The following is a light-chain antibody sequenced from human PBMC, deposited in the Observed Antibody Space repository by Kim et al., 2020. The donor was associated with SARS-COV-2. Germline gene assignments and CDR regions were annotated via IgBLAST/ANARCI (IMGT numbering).Light chain of an antibody. Sequence: QLVLTQSPSVPASLGASVRLTCTLISGHTSYAIAWHQHQPEKGPRFLMKLNSDGSHTKGDGIPDRFSGSSSGTDRYLTISSLQSEDEAVYYCQTWATGIATVFGGGTKVTVL. V-gene: IGLV4-69*01. CDR3: QTWATGIATV. CDR2: LNSDGSH. J-gene: IGLJ3*02. CDR1: SGHTSYA.